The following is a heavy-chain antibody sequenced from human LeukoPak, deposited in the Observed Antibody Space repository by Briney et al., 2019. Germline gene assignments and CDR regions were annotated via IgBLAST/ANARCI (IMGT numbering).Heavy chain of an antibody. J-gene: IGHJ2*01. V-gene: IGHV4-59*12. CDR1: GGSISSYY. CDR2: IYYSGST. D-gene: IGHD3-22*01. CDR3: ARGASGSSNWYFDL. Sequence: SETLSLTCTVSGGSISSYYWSWIRQPPGKGLEWIGYIYYSGSTNYNPSLKSRVTISVDTSKNQFSLKLSSVTAAGTAVYYCARGASGSSNWYFDLWGRGTLVTVSS.